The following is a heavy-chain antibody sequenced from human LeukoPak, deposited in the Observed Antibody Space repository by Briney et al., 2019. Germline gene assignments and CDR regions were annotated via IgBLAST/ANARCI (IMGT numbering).Heavy chain of an antibody. CDR1: GGSITSYY. V-gene: IGHV4-59*08. Sequence: PETLSLTCTVSGGSITSYYWSWVRQPPGKGLEWIGYIYYSGSNNYNPSLKSRVTMSVDRSKNQFSLKLSSVTAADTAVYYCATLDYWGQGTLVTVSS. J-gene: IGHJ4*02. CDR3: ATLDY. CDR2: IYYSGSN.